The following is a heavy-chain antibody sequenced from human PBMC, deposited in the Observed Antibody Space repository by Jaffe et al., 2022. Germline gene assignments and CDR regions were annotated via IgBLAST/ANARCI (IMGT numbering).Heavy chain of an antibody. CDR2: ISWDGGST. CDR3: AKDMVYDSSGYGFDY. Sequence: EVQLVESGGVVVQPGGSLRLSCAASGFTFDDYAMHWVRQAPGKGLEWVSLISWDGGSTYYADSVKGRFTISRDNSKNSLYLQMNSLRAEDTALYYCAKDMVYDSSGYGFDYWGQGTLVTVSS. V-gene: IGHV3-43D*04. CDR1: GFTFDDYA. D-gene: IGHD3-22*01. J-gene: IGHJ4*02.